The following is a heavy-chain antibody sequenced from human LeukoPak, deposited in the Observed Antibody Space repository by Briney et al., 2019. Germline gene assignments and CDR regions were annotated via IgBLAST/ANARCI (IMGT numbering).Heavy chain of an antibody. CDR1: GFTFSSYA. Sequence: PGGSLRLSCAASGFTFSSYAMSWVRQAPGKGLEWVSAISGSGGSTYYADSVKGRFTISRDNSKNTLYLQMNSPRAEDTAVYYCAKITGALYLNGDCEPPDAFDIWGQGTMVTVSS. V-gene: IGHV3-23*01. J-gene: IGHJ3*02. CDR3: AKITGALYLNGDCEPPDAFDI. CDR2: ISGSGGST. D-gene: IGHD2-21*02.